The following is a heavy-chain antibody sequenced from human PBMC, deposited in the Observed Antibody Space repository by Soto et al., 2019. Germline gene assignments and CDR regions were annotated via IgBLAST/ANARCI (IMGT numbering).Heavy chain of an antibody. CDR2: MGWTSSII. J-gene: IGHJ4*02. CDR1: GFMFDDYA. D-gene: IGHD3-22*01. V-gene: IGHV3-9*01. CDR3: AKGGDDSSGYSWGFDS. Sequence: EVQLVEFGGGLVQPGRSLRLSCGASGFMFDDYAMHWVRQAPGKGLEWVSGMGWTSSIIGYADSVKGRFTISRDNAKKSLYLQMNSLRAEDTALYYCAKGGDDSSGYSWGFDSWGQGTLVTVSS.